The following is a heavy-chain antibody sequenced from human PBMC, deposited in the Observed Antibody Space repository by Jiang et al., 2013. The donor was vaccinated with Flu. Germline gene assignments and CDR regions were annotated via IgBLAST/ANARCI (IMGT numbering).Heavy chain of an antibody. CDR2: K. J-gene: IGHJ6*02. CDR3: ARDPNHIVVVPAALDYYYYYGMDV. V-gene: IGHV3-30*01. D-gene: IGHD2-2*01. Sequence: KYYADSVKGRFTISRDNSKNTLYLQMNSLRAEDTAVYYCARDPNHIVVVPAALDYYYYYGMDVWGQGTTVTVSS.